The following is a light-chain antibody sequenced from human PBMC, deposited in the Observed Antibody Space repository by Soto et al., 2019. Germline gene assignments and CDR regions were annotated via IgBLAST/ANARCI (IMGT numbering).Light chain of an antibody. V-gene: IGKV3-11*01. CDR1: QSISSQ. CDR2: DAS. CDR3: QQRGNWPSLT. Sequence: EIVLTQSPATLSLSPGERATLSCRASQSISSQLAWYQQKPGQAPRLLIYDASNRATGIPARFRGSGFGTDFTLTIAGLEPEDFAVYYCQQRGNWPSLTFGGGTKVEIK. J-gene: IGKJ4*01.